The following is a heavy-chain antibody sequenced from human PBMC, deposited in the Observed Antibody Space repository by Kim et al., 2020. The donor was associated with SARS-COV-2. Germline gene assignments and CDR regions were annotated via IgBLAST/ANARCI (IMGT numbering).Heavy chain of an antibody. D-gene: IGHD3-10*01. CDR2: INHSGST. V-gene: IGHV4-34*01. CDR3: ARGSGGSGSYPTDAFDI. J-gene: IGHJ3*02. CDR1: GGSFSGYY. Sequence: SETLSLTCAVYGGSFSGYYWSWIRQPPGKGLEWIGEINHSGSTNYNPSLKSRVTISVDTSKNQFSLKLSSVTAADTAVYYCARGSGGSGSYPTDAFDIWGQGTMVTVSS.